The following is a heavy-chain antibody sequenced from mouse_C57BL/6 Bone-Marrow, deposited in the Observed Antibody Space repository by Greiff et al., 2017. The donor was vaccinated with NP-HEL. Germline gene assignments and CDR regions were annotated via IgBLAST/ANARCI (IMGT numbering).Heavy chain of an antibody. CDR1: GYTFTSYW. CDR2: IHPNSGST. D-gene: IGHD2-5*01. CDR3: ARSGSNYSFDY. J-gene: IGHJ2*01. Sequence: QVQLQQPGAELVKPGASVKLSCKASGYTFTSYWMHWVKQRPGQGLEWIGMIHPNSGSTNYNEKFKSKATLTVDTSSSTAYMQLSSLTSEDSAVYYCARSGSNYSFDYWGQGTTLTVSS. V-gene: IGHV1-64*01.